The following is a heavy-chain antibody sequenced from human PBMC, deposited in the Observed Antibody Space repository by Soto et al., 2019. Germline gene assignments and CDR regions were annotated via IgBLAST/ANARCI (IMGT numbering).Heavy chain of an antibody. CDR1: GFTVSSNY. V-gene: IGHV3-53*02. J-gene: IGHJ5*02. D-gene: IGHD6-6*01. Sequence: EVQLVETGGGLIQPGGSLRLSCEVTGFTVSSNYMCWVRQAPGKGLEWVSVIYSGGTTYSADSVKGRFTISRDDSKNTLYLQMNSLRAEDTAVYYCARAWWSSSRWFDPWGQGTLVTVSS. CDR3: ARAWWSSSRWFDP. CDR2: IYSGGTT.